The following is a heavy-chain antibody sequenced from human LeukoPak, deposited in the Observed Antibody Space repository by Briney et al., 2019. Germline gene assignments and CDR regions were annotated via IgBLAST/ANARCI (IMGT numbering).Heavy chain of an antibody. D-gene: IGHD3-3*01. V-gene: IGHV3-7*01. CDR1: GFTFSSYW. J-gene: IGHJ5*02. Sequence: PGGSLRLSCAASGFTFSSYWMSWVRQAPGKGLEWVSNINKDGSEKYYVDSVKGRFNISRDNAKISLYLQMDSLRAEDTAVCYCARDLFGVVNWFEPWGQGTLVTVSS. CDR2: INKDGSEK. CDR3: ARDLFGVVNWFEP.